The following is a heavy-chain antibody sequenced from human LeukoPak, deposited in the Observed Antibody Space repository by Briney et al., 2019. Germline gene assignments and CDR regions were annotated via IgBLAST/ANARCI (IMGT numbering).Heavy chain of an antibody. J-gene: IGHJ4*02. D-gene: IGHD3-10*01. CDR2: ISSSSSYI. Sequence: GGSLRLSCAASGFTFSSYSMNWVRQAPGKGLEWVSSISSSSSYIYYADSVKGRFTISRDNAKNSLYLQMNSLRAEDTAVYYCARVPLRSLWFGEQDPYYFDYWGQGTLVTVSS. CDR1: GFTFSSYS. CDR3: ARVPLRSLWFGEQDPYYFDY. V-gene: IGHV3-21*01.